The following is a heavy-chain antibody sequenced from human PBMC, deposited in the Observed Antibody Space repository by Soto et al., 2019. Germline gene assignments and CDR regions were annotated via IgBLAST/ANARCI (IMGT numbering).Heavy chain of an antibody. J-gene: IGHJ3*01. V-gene: IGHV3-33*03. D-gene: IGHD1-26*01. Sequence: GGSLRLSCAASGFTFSSYGMHWVRQAPGKGLDWVAVIWYDGSNKYYAESVKGRFTISRDNSKNTLYVQMNSLTVEDTAVYYCARAQYTGSYFDACDVWGQGTMVTVSS. CDR2: IWYDGSNK. CDR3: ARAQYTGSYFDACDV. CDR1: GFTFSSYG.